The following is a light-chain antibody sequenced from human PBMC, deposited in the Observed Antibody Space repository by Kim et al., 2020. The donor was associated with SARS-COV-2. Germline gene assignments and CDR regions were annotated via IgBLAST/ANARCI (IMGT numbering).Light chain of an antibody. V-gene: IGLV4-69*02. CDR2: LNSDGSH. CDR1: SGHNLCA. Sequence: GASFQLACTLSSGHNLCANAWDRQQPEKGPGFLMTLNSDGSHTKGDGIPDRFSGSSSGAERYLTSSSLQSGDEADYYCQTWDTGVVFGGGTQLTVL. CDR3: QTWDTGVV. J-gene: IGLJ2*01.